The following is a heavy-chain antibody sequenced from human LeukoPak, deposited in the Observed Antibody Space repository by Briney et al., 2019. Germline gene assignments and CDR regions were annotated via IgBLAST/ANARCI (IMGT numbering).Heavy chain of an antibody. CDR3: ARRPINCNITNCYVDY. V-gene: IGHV1-2*02. Sequence: GASVKVSCKASVYTFTNFYIHWVRQAPGQGLEWMGWMNPNSGDTSYAREFQDRVTMTRDTSLSTAYMELSRLRSDDTAVYFCARRPINCNITNCYVDYWGQGTLVTVSS. CDR2: MNPNSGDT. D-gene: IGHD2-2*01. J-gene: IGHJ4*02. CDR1: VYTFTNFY.